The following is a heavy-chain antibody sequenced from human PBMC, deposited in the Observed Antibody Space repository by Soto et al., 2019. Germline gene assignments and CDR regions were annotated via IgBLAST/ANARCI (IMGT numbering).Heavy chain of an antibody. CDR2: VIPIFGTA. D-gene: IGHD3-9*01. CDR1: GGTFKTYA. V-gene: IGHV1-69*13. Sequence: GASLKVSCKVSGGTFKTYAISWVRQAPGQGLEWMGGVIPIFGTANYAQMFQGRVTITADESTSTAYMELSSLRFDDTAVYYCARDREVTGAYYYGLDVWGQGTTVTVSS. CDR3: ARDREVTGAYYYGLDV. J-gene: IGHJ6*02.